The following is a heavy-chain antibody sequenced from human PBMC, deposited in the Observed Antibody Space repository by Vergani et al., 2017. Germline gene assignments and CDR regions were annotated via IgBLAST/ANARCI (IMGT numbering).Heavy chain of an antibody. D-gene: IGHD3-9*01. CDR2: ISGSGGST. CDR3: AGPRYFDWLLFDY. Sequence: EVQLLESGGGLVQPGGSLRLSCAVSGFTFSSYAMSWVRQAPGKGLEWVSAISGSGGSTYYADSAKGRFTISRDNSKNTLYLQMNSLRAEDTAVYYCAGPRYFDWLLFDYWGQGTLVTVSS. CDR1: GFTFSSYA. J-gene: IGHJ4*02. V-gene: IGHV3-23*01.